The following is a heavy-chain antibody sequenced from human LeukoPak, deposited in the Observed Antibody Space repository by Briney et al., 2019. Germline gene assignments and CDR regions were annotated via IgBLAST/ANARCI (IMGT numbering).Heavy chain of an antibody. CDR1: GFTFSRYW. V-gene: IGHV3-21*01. CDR3: ARDQYTYYDFWSGYYLFDY. J-gene: IGHJ4*02. Sequence: GGSLRLSCVGSGFTFSRYWLNWVRQAPGKGLEWVSSISSSSSYIYYADSVKGRFTISRDNAKNSLYLQMNSLRAEDTAVYYCARDQYTYYDFWSGYYLFDYWGQGTLVTVSS. CDR2: ISSSSSYI. D-gene: IGHD3-3*01.